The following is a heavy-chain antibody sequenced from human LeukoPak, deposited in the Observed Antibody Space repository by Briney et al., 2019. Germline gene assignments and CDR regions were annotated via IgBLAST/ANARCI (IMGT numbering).Heavy chain of an antibody. Sequence: GESLKISCQASGYIFTSSWIGWVRQMPGKGLEWVGTIHPRDSDTRFSPSFQGQVTISADKSINTAYLHWSSLKASDTAMYYYARMFDAVVFYIWGQGTMVSVSS. J-gene: IGHJ3*02. CDR2: IHPRDSDT. V-gene: IGHV5-51*01. D-gene: IGHD2/OR15-2a*01. CDR1: GYIFTSSW. CDR3: ARMFDAVVFYI.